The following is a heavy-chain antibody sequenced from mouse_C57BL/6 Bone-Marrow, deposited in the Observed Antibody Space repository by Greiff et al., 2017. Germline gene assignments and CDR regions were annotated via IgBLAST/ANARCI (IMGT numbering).Heavy chain of an antibody. CDR3: AREDSNYSWFAY. CDR2: INPSSGYS. CDR1: GYTFTSYW. J-gene: IGHJ3*01. V-gene: IGHV1-7*01. Sequence: VQLQESGAELAKPGASVKQSCKASGYTFTSYWMHWVKQRPGQGLEWIGYINPSSGYSKYNQKFKDKATLTADKSSSPAYMQLSSLTYEDSAVYYCAREDSNYSWFAYWGQGTLVTVSA. D-gene: IGHD2-5*01.